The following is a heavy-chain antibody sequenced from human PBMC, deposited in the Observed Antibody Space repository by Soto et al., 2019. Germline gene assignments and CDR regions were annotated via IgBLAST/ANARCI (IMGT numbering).Heavy chain of an antibody. CDR3: AKGSAAARPYYFDY. D-gene: IGHD2-15*01. CDR2: ISGSSGGS. CDR1: GFTFSTYV. V-gene: IGHV3-23*01. Sequence: EVQLLESGGGLVQPGGSLRLSCAASGFTFSTYVMSWVRQAPGKGLEWVSAISGSSGGSYHAAPVKGRFTISRDNSKNTLYLQMNSLRVEDTAVYYCAKGSAAARPYYFDYWGQGILVTVSS. J-gene: IGHJ4*02.